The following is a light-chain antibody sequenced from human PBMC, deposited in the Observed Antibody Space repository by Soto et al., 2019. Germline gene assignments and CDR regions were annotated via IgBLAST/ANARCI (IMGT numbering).Light chain of an antibody. Sequence: DIQMTQSPSSLSASVGDRVTITCRASQRISSYLNWYQQKPGKAPKLLIYAASSLQSGVPSRFSGSGSGTDFTLTISSLQPEDFATYYCQQSYSIYWAFGQGTKVEIK. V-gene: IGKV1-39*01. CDR2: AAS. CDR1: QRISSY. CDR3: QQSYSIYWA. J-gene: IGKJ1*01.